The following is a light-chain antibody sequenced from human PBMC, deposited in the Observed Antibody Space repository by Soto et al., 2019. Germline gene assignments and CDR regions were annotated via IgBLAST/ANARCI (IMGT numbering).Light chain of an antibody. CDR3: QTWGTGIRV. V-gene: IGLV4-69*01. CDR2: VSSDGSH. CDR1: SGQSRYA. Sequence: QLVLTQSPSASASLGASVKLTCTLSSGQSRYAIAWHQQQPEKGPRYLMKVSSDGSHSKGDGVPDRFSGSSSGAERYLTISSLQSEDEADYYCQTWGTGIRVFGGGTKVTFL. J-gene: IGLJ3*02.